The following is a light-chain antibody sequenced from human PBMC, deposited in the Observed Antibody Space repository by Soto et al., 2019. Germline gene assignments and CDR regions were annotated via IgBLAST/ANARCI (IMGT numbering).Light chain of an antibody. Sequence: DIQMTQSPSSLSASVGDRVTITCRASQSISSYLNWYQQKPWKAPKLLIYAASSLQSGVPSWFSGSGSGTDFTLTISSLQPEDFATYYCQQSYSTPRTFGQGTKLEIK. J-gene: IGKJ2*01. CDR2: AAS. V-gene: IGKV1-39*01. CDR3: QQSYSTPRT. CDR1: QSISSY.